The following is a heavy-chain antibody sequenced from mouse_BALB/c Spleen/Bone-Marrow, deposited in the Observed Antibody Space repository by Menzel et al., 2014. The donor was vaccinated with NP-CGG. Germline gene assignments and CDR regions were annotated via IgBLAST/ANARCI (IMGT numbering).Heavy chain of an antibody. CDR2: IAPGSGST. J-gene: IGHJ3*01. Sequence: DLVKPGASVKLSCKASCYTFTSYWINWIKQRPGQGLEWIGRIAPGSGSTYYNEMFKGKATLTVDTSSSTAYIQLSSLSFEDSAVYFCARGDDYDPFAYWGQGTLVTVSA. V-gene: IGHV1S41*01. D-gene: IGHD2-4*01. CDR1: CYTFTSYW. CDR3: ARGDDYDPFAY.